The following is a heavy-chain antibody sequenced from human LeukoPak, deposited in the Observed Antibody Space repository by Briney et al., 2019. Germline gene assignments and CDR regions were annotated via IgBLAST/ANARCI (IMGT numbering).Heavy chain of an antibody. V-gene: IGHV5-51*01. D-gene: IGHD3-10*01. CDR2: IYPGDSDT. CDR1: GYSFTSYW. J-gene: IGHJ5*02. Sequence: GESLKISCKGSGYSFTSYWIGWVRQMPGKGLEWMGIIYPGDSDTRYSPSFQGQVTISADRSISTAYLQWSSLRASDTAMYYCARQWYYGSGSYKGWFDPWGQGTLVTVSS. CDR3: ARQWYYGSGSYKGWFDP.